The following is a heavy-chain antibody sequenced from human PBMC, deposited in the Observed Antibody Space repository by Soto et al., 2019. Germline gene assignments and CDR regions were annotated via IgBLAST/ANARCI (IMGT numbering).Heavy chain of an antibody. CDR1: GGSISSRGYY. V-gene: IGHV4-39*01. J-gene: IGHJ5*02. CDR3: VTSNWFDP. CDR2: IYYSGST. Sequence: PSETLSLTCTVSGGSISSRGYYWGWIRQPPGKGLEWIGTIYYSGSTYYNPSLKSRVTISVDTSKNQFSLKLSSVTAADTAVYYCVTSNWFDPWGQGTQVTVSS.